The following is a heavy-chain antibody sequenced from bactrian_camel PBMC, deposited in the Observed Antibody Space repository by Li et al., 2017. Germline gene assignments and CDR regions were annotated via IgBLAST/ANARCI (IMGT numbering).Heavy chain of an antibody. CDR1: GIISDDYY. Sequence: HVQLVESGGGLVEPGGSLRLSCAATGIISDDYYISWVRQAPGKGLEWVATINTISTTTYVAESVKGRFTISRDNAKSTLYLQMNSLKSDDTAMYYCAAVGGREGGVYYYRPFGYWGQGTQVTVS. CDR3: AAVGGREGGVYYYRPFGY. J-gene: IGHJ6*01. CDR2: INTISTTT. V-gene: IGHV3-2*01. D-gene: IGHD2*01.